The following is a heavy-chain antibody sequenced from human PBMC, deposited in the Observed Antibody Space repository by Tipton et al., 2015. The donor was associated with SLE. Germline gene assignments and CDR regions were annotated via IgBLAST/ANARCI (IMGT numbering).Heavy chain of an antibody. J-gene: IGHJ5*02. V-gene: IGHV4-59*10. CDR2: IYTSGST. CDR3: ARAAAGTNWFDP. Sequence: TLSLTCAVYGGSFSGYYWSWIRQPAGKGLEWIGRIYTSGSTNYNPSLKSRVTISVDTSKNQFSLKLSSVTAADTAVYYCARAAAGTNWFDPWGQGTLVTVSS. CDR1: GGSFSGYY. D-gene: IGHD6-13*01.